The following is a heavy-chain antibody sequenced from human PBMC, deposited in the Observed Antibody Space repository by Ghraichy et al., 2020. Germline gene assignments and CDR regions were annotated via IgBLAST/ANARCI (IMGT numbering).Heavy chain of an antibody. D-gene: IGHD3-9*01. CDR3: ARGPHEFTIPKNWFDP. V-gene: IGHV4-4*07. CDR1: GGSISSYY. Sequence: SETLSLTCTVSGGSISSYYWSWIRQPAGKGLEWIGRIYTSGSTNYNPSLKSRVTMSVDTSKNQFSLKLSSVTAADTAVYYCARGPHEFTIPKNWFDPWGQGTLVTVSS. CDR2: IYTSGST. J-gene: IGHJ5*02.